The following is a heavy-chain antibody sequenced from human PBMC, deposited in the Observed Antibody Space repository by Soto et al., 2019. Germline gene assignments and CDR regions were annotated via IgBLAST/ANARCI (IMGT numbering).Heavy chain of an antibody. Sequence: GASVKVSCKASGYTFTSYGISWVRQAPGQGLEWMGWISAYNGNTNYAQKLQGRVTMTTDTSTSTAYMELRSLRSDDTAVYYCARDVSEPSMIVVVIDRFDPWGQGTLVTVPQ. CDR3: ARDVSEPSMIVVVIDRFDP. CDR1: GYTFTSYG. V-gene: IGHV1-18*04. CDR2: ISAYNGNT. J-gene: IGHJ5*02. D-gene: IGHD3-22*01.